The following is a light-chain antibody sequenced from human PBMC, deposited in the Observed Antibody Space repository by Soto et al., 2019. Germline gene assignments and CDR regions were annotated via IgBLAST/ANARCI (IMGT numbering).Light chain of an antibody. CDR2: DAS. CDR3: QQYNSYSWT. Sequence: DIQLTQYQSSLSASVGDRVTITCRVSQGISSYLNWYRQKPGKAPKLLIYDASSLESGVPSRFSGSGSGTEFTLTISSLQPDDFATYYCQQYNSYSWTFGQGTKVDIK. V-gene: IGKV1-5*01. J-gene: IGKJ1*01. CDR1: QGISSY.